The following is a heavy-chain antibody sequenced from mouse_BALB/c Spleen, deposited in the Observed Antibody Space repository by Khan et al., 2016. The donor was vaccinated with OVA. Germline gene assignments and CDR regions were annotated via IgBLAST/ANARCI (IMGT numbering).Heavy chain of an antibody. Sequence: QVQLKQSGAELVKPGASVKLSCKASGYTFTSYDINWVRQRPEQGLEWIGWIFPGDGSSKYNDKFKGKATLTTDKSSSAAYMQLRGLTSEDSAVYFCARHYYGSTLYWYFDVWGAGTTVTVSS. D-gene: IGHD1-1*01. V-gene: IGHV1-85*01. CDR2: IFPGDGSS. CDR3: ARHYYGSTLYWYFDV. J-gene: IGHJ1*01. CDR1: GYTFTSYD.